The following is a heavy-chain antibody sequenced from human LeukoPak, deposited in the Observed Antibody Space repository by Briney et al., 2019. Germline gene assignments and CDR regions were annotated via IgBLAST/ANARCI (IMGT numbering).Heavy chain of an antibody. CDR2: IYTSGST. CDR3: ARDSVPVTYYDFWSGNTGMDAFDI. Sequence: SETLSLTCTVSGGSISSGSYYWSWIRQPAGKGLEWIGRIYTSGSTNYNPSLKSRVTISVDTSKNQFSLKLSSVTAADTAVYYCARDSVPVTYYDFWSGNTGMDAFDIWGQGTMVTVSS. D-gene: IGHD3-3*01. J-gene: IGHJ3*02. V-gene: IGHV4-61*02. CDR1: GGSISSGSYY.